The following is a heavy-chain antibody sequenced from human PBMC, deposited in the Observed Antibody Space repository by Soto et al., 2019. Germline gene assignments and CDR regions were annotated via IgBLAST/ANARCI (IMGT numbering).Heavy chain of an antibody. Sequence: SETLSLTCTVSGGSISSSSYYWGWIRQPPGKGLEWIGSIYYSGSTYYNPSLKSRVTISVDTSKNQFSLKLSSVTAADTAVYYCARRAGEGDSHFDYWGQGTLVTVSS. J-gene: IGHJ4*02. CDR3: ARRAGEGDSHFDY. CDR1: GGSISSSSYY. D-gene: IGHD2-21*02. CDR2: IYYSGST. V-gene: IGHV4-39*01.